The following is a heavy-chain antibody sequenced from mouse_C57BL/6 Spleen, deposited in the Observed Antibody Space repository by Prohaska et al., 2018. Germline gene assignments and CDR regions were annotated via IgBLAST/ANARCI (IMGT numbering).Heavy chain of an antibody. Sequence: QSLSITCTVSGSSLTSYAISWVRQPPGKGLEWLGVIWTGGGANYNSALKSRLSISKDNSKRQVFLKMNSLQTDDTARYYCGRNDNWALYYYAMDYWGQGTSVTVSS. CDR3: GRNDNWALYYYAMDY. CDR1: GSSLTSYA. D-gene: IGHD4-1*01. J-gene: IGHJ4*01. V-gene: IGHV2-9-1*01. CDR2: IWTGGGA.